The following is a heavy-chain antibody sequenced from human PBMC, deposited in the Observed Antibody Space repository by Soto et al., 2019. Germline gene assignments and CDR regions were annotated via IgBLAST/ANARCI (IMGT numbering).Heavy chain of an antibody. CDR3: ARRGCSGSNCNLNQRSYDL. CDR1: GFIFNEYG. D-gene: IGHD2-15*01. J-gene: IGHJ4*02. Sequence: QVQLVESGGGVVQPGRSLRLSCAASGFIFNEYGMHWVRQAPGKGLEWVAVIWYDGSNKYYADSVKGRFTISRDNSKNTMSLQMNSLRAEDTAVYYCARRGCSGSNCNLNQRSYDLWGQGTLVTVSS. CDR2: IWYDGSNK. V-gene: IGHV3-33*03.